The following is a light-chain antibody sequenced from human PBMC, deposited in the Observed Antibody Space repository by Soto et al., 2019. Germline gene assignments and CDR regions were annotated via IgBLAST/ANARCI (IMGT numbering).Light chain of an antibody. CDR1: KIEDKS. V-gene: IGLV3-21*02. CDR3: QVWDSSSDHYV. CDR2: DDS. Sequence: SSELAQPPSVSVAPGQTAKITCGGNKIEDKSVHWYQQKPGRAPVLVVYDDSDRPLEMPERFSGSNSGNTATLTISRVEAGDEADYYCQVWDSSSDHYVFGAGTKVTVL. J-gene: IGLJ1*01.